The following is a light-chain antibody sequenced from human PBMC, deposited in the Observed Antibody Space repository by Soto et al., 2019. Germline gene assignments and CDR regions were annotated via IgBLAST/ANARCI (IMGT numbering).Light chain of an antibody. Sequence: AIRMTQSPSSLSASTGDRVTNTCRASQGISSYLAWYQQKPGKAPKLLIYAASTLQSGVPSRFSGSGSGTDFTLTISCLQSEDFATYYCQQYYSYPRTFGQGTKV. CDR2: AAS. CDR1: QGISSY. V-gene: IGKV1-8*01. CDR3: QQYYSYPRT. J-gene: IGKJ1*01.